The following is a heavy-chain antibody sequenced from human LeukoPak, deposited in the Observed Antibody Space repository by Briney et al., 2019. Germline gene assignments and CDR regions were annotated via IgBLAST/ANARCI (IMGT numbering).Heavy chain of an antibody. D-gene: IGHD5-18*01. CDR1: GGSISSGGYY. CDR3: AREAGYNYGQYYFDC. Sequence: SETLSLTCAVSGGSISSGGYYWSWIRQHPGKGLEWIGYISYSGSTYYNPSLKSRVTISVDTSENQFSLELSSVTAADTAVYYCAREAGYNYGQYYFDCWGQETLVTVSS. V-gene: IGHV4-31*11. CDR2: ISYSGST. J-gene: IGHJ4*02.